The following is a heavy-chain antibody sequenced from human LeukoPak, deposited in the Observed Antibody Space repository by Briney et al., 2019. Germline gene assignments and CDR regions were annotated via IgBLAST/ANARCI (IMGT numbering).Heavy chain of an antibody. D-gene: IGHD4-17*01. CDR2: IWYDGSNK. CDR1: GFTFSSYV. CDR3: ARDQDGYGEHTYAFDI. V-gene: IGHV3-33*01. J-gene: IGHJ3*02. Sequence: GRSLRLSCAASGFTFSSYVMHWVRQAPGKGVGWGAVIWYDGSNKYYADSVKGRFTISRDNSKNPLYLQMNSLRAEDTAVYYCARDQDGYGEHTYAFDIWGQGTMVTVSS.